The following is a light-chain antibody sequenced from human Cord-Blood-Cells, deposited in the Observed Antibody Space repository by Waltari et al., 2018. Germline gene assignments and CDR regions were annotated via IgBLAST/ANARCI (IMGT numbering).Light chain of an antibody. CDR3: QQSYSTPRT. CDR2: AAS. V-gene: IGKV1-39*01. Sequence: DIQMTQSPSSLSASVGDRVTITCRASQSISSYLNWYQHKPGKAPKILIYAASSLQSGVPSRFSGSEAGTDFTLTISSLQPEDFATYYCQQSYSTPRTFGQGTKVEIK. J-gene: IGKJ1*01. CDR1: QSISSY.